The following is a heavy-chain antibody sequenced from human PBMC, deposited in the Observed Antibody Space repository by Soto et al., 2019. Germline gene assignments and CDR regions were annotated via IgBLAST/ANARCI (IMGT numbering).Heavy chain of an antibody. Sequence: GGSLRLSCAASGFSFDDYAMQWVRQVPGKGLEWVSGISYNSGTIGYADSVKGRFTISRDNARNSLYLQMNSLRAEDTALYYCAKGEDRGYSYGPDYWGQGTQVTGSS. CDR3: AKGEDRGYSYGPDY. V-gene: IGHV3-9*01. D-gene: IGHD5-18*01. CDR2: ISYNSGTI. J-gene: IGHJ4*02. CDR1: GFSFDDYA.